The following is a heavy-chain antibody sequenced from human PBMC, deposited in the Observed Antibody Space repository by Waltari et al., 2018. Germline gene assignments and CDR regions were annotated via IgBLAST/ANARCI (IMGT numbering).Heavy chain of an antibody. D-gene: IGHD6-6*01. V-gene: IGHV4-39*01. J-gene: IGHJ5*02. Sequence: QLQLQESGPGLVKPSETLSLTCTVSGGSISSSSYYWGWIRQHPGKGLEWIGSIYYSGTTYYNPSLKSRVTISVDTSKYQFSLKLCLVTAADTAVYYCASQPYSSSLFDPWGQGTLVTVSS. CDR2: IYYSGTT. CDR3: ASQPYSSSLFDP. CDR1: GGSISSSSYY.